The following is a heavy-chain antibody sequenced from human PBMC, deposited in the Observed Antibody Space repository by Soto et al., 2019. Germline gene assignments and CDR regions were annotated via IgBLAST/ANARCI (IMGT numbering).Heavy chain of an antibody. V-gene: IGHV4-31*03. CDR2: IYYSGST. CDR1: GGSISSGGYY. J-gene: IGHJ4*02. D-gene: IGHD3-10*01. Sequence: QVQLQESGPGLVKPSQTLSLTCTVSGGSISSGGYYWSLIRQHPGKGLEWIGYIYYSGSTYYNPSLKSRVTISVDASKIHFSLKLSSVTAAETAVYYCARGDMVRGVELPDGFDYWGQGTLISVSS. CDR3: ARGDMVRGVELPDGFDY.